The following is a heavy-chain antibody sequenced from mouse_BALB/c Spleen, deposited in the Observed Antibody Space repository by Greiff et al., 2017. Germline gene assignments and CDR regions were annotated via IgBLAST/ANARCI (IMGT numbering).Heavy chain of an antibody. CDR2: ISYDGSN. CDR1: GYSITSGYY. Sequence: EVHLVESGPGLVKPSQSLSLTCSVTGYSITSGYYWNWIRQFPGNKLEWMGYISYDGSNNYNPSLKNRISITRDTSKNQFFLKLNSVTTEDTATYYCARSYYRYDGAWFAYWGQGTLVTVSA. V-gene: IGHV3-6*02. J-gene: IGHJ3*01. D-gene: IGHD2-14*01. CDR3: ARSYYRYDGAWFAY.